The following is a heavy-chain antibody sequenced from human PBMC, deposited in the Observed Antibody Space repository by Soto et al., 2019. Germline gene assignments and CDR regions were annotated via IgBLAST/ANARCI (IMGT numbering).Heavy chain of an antibody. CDR3: ARGSYGDYHYWYFDL. D-gene: IGHD4-17*01. V-gene: IGHV1-69*13. CDR1: GGTFSSYA. J-gene: IGHJ2*01. Sequence: SVKVSCKXSGGTFSSYAISWVRQAPGQGLEWMGGIIPIFGTANYAQKFQGRVTITADESTSTAYMELSSLRSEDTAVYYCARGSYGDYHYWYFDLWGRGTLVTVSS. CDR2: IIPIFGTA.